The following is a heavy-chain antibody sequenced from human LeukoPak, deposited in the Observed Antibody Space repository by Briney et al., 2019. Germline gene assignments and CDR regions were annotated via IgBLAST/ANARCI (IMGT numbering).Heavy chain of an antibody. D-gene: IGHD3-22*01. Sequence: PSETLSLTCTVSGGSISSYYWSWIRQPPGKGLEWIGYIYYSGSTNYNPSLKSRVTISVDTSKNQFSLKLSSVTAADTAVYYCARLVTRGYYDSSGRRIDAFDIWGQGTMVTVSS. V-gene: IGHV4-59*01. CDR1: GGSISSYY. CDR2: IYYSGST. CDR3: ARLVTRGYYDSSGRRIDAFDI. J-gene: IGHJ3*02.